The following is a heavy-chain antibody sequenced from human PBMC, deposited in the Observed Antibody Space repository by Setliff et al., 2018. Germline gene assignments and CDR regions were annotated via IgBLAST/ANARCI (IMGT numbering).Heavy chain of an antibody. Sequence: SETLSLTCAVYGGSFSGFYWTWIRQPAGKGLEWIGHISPSGSTTYNPSVKSRVTISLDTSKNHFSLKLDSVTAADTALYYCARSPSSGAYWNPRPFYSDYWARGTLVTVSS. CDR3: ARSPSSGAYWNPRPFYSDY. V-gene: IGHV4-59*10. J-gene: IGHJ4*02. D-gene: IGHD1-26*01. CDR2: ISPSGST. CDR1: GGSFSGFY.